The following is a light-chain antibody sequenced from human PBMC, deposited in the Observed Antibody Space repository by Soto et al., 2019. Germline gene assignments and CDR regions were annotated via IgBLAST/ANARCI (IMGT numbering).Light chain of an antibody. CDR2: EVT. J-gene: IGLJ1*01. CDR3: NSYTRFSTYV. Sequence: QSVLTQPASVSGSPGQSITISCTGASSDVGLYDFVSWYQQHPGKAPKLLIYEVTYRPSGVSSRFSGSKSGNTASLTISGLQAEDEADYYCNSYTRFSTYVFGTGTKGTV. V-gene: IGLV2-14*01. CDR1: SSDVGLYDF.